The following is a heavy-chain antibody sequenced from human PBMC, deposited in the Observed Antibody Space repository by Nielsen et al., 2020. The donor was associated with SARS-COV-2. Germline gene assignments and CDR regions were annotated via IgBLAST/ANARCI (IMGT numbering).Heavy chain of an antibody. Sequence: GGSLRLSCAASGFTFDDYAMHWVRQAPGKGLEWVSGISWNSGSIGYADSVKGRFTISRDNAKNSLYLQMNSLSAEDTALYYCAKGDYSGYDLWGGAYWGQGTLVTVSS. CDR1: GFTFDDYA. CDR2: ISWNSGSI. D-gene: IGHD5-12*01. J-gene: IGHJ4*02. CDR3: AKGDYSGYDLWGGAY. V-gene: IGHV3-9*01.